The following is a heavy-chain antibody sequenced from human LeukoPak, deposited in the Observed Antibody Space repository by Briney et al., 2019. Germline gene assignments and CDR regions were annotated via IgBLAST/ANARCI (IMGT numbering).Heavy chain of an antibody. CDR2: ISSNGGST. D-gene: IGHD2-2*01. CDR3: VKDGGVVVVPFDY. J-gene: IGHJ4*02. Sequence: GGSLRLSCSASGFTFSSYAMHWVRRAPGKGLEYVSAISSNGGSTYYADSVKGRFTISRDNSKNTLYLQMSSLRAEDTAVYYCVKDGGVVVVPFDYWGQGTLVTVSS. V-gene: IGHV3-64D*06. CDR1: GFTFSSYA.